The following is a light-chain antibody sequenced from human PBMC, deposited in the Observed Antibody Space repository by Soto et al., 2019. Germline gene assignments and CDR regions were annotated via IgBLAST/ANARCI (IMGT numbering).Light chain of an antibody. J-gene: IGKJ2*01. CDR3: QQYNNWPRT. CDR1: QSVSSN. V-gene: IGKV3-15*01. Sequence: EIEMTQSPATLSVSPGERATLSCRASQSVSSNLAWYQQKPGQAPRLLINGASTRATGIPARFSGSGSGTEFTLTISSLQSEDFAVYYCQQYNNWPRTFGQGTKLEIK. CDR2: GAS.